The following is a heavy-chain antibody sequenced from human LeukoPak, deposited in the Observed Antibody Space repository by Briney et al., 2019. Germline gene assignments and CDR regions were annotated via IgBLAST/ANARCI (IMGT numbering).Heavy chain of an antibody. V-gene: IGHV3-7*01. Sequence: PGGSLRLSCAASGFTFTSYWMSWVRQAPGKGLEWVANIKQDGSEKYYVDSVKGRFTISRDNAKNSLYLQMNSLKAEDTAIYYCARNMLTFGGVIFVGGQGALVTVSS. CDR3: ARNMLTFGGVIFV. J-gene: IGHJ4*02. CDR1: GFTFTSYW. CDR2: IKQDGSEK. D-gene: IGHD3-16*02.